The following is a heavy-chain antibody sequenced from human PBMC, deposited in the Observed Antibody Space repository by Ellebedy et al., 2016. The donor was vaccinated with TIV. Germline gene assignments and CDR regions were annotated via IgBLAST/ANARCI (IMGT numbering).Heavy chain of an antibody. CDR1: GFTFSKYG. J-gene: IGHJ5*02. V-gene: IGHV3-48*04. CDR3: ARNGYCTPSNCRSYNWFDP. CDR2: ISGSSNTK. D-gene: IGHD2-8*01. Sequence: GESLKISCVASGFTFSKYGMNWLRQAPGKGLEWVSYISGSSNTKHYADSVTGRFTVSRDNAKNSLYLQMNSLTVDDTAEYYCARNGYCTPSNCRSYNWFDPWGQGTLVTVSS.